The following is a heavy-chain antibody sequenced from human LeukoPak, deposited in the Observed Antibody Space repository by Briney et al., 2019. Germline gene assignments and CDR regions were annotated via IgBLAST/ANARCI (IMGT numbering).Heavy chain of an antibody. V-gene: IGHV4-61*01. CDR2: IYFSGST. D-gene: IGHD6-13*01. CDR1: GDSISSSSYY. Sequence: SETLSLTCTVSGDSISSSSYYWGWIRQPPGKGLEWIGYIYFSGSTNYNPSLKSRVTISLDTSKNQFSLKLSSVTAADTAVYYCARDSWDSSDWYLYSVWGQGTLVTVSS. J-gene: IGHJ4*02. CDR3: ARDSWDSSDWYLYSV.